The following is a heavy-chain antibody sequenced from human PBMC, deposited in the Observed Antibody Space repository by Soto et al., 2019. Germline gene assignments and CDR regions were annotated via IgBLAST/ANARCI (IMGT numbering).Heavy chain of an antibody. CDR2: ISGSGGST. Sequence: GGSLRLSCAASGFTFSSYAMSWVLQAPGKGLEWVSAISGSGGSTYYADSVKGRFTISRDNSKNTLYLQMNSLRAEDTAVYYCANLQAVGATPFDYWGQGTLVTVSS. D-gene: IGHD1-26*01. CDR3: ANLQAVGATPFDY. V-gene: IGHV3-23*01. J-gene: IGHJ4*02. CDR1: GFTFSSYA.